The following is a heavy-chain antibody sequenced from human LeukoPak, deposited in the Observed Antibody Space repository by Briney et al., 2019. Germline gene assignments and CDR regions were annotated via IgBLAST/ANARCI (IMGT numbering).Heavy chain of an antibody. CDR3: ARVDGSPDY. V-gene: IGHV1-8*03. CDR1: GYTFTSLD. Sequence: ASVKVSCKASGYTFTSLDINWVRQATGQGLEWMGWINPNSGNRGYAQQFQGRVTITRDTSIRTAYMELTSLRSEDTAVYYCARVDGSPDYWGQETLVTVSS. D-gene: IGHD2-15*01. J-gene: IGHJ4*02. CDR2: INPNSGNR.